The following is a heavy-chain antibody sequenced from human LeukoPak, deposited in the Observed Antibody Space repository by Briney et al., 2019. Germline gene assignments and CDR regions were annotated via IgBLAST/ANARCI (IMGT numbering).Heavy chain of an antibody. Sequence: GGSLRLSCAASGFTFSSYSMNWVRQAPGKGLEWVSSISSSSSYIYYADSVKGRFTISRDNAKNSLYLQMNSLRAEDTAVYYCTHLAYCGGDCYSGFDYWGQGTLVTVSS. D-gene: IGHD2-21*02. CDR3: THLAYCGGDCYSGFDY. V-gene: IGHV3-21*01. CDR1: GFTFSSYS. CDR2: ISSSSSYI. J-gene: IGHJ4*02.